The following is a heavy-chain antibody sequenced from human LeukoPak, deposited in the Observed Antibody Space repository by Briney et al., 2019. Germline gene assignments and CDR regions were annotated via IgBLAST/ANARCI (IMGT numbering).Heavy chain of an antibody. V-gene: IGHV3-30-3*01. CDR3: ARDYWWNYDY. J-gene: IGHJ4*02. D-gene: IGHD1-7*01. Sequence: QTGGSLRLSCAASGFTFSDYAMHWVRQAPGKGLEWVAVISKDGSDKYYPGSVRGRFTISRDNSKNTIYLQMDSLSAEDTAIYYCARDYWWNYDYWGQGTLVTVSS. CDR2: ISKDGSDK. CDR1: GFTFSDYA.